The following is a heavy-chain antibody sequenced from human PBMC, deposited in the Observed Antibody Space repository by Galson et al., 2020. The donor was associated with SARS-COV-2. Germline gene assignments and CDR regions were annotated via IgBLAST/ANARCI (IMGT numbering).Heavy chain of an antibody. V-gene: IGHV3-30*04. D-gene: IGHD1-26*01. CDR3: ARAGSGSYFGVFDY. Sequence: GGSLRLSCAASGFTFSSYAMHWVRQAPGKGLEWVAVISYDGSNKYYADSVKGLFTISRDNSKNTLYLQMNSLRAEDTAVYYCARAGSGSYFGVFDYWGQGTLVTVSS. CDR2: ISYDGSNK. CDR1: GFTFSSYA. J-gene: IGHJ4*02.